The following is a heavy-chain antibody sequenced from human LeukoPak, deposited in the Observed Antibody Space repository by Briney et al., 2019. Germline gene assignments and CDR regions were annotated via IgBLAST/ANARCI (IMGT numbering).Heavy chain of an antibody. CDR2: IYSGGST. V-gene: IGHV3-66*04. CDR1: GFTVSSNY. Sequence: PGGSLRLSCAASGFTVSSNYLSWVRQAPGKGLEWVSVIYSGGSTYYAVSVKGRFTISRDNSKNTLYLQMNSLRAEDTAVYYCARHHSGSGSYLGNWGQGTPVIVSS. CDR3: ARHHSGSGSYLGN. D-gene: IGHD3-10*01. J-gene: IGHJ4*02.